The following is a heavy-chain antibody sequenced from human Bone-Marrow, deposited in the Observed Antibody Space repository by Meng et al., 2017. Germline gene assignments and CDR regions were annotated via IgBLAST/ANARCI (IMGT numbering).Heavy chain of an antibody. Sequence: GESLKISCAASGFTFSDYYMSWVRQAPGKGLEWVANIKEDASETYYVDSVRGRFTISRDNAKNSLYLQLNSLTAEDTAVYYCTTNEHWGQGTLVTVSS. CDR1: GFTFSDYY. J-gene: IGHJ1*01. CDR3: TTNEH. CDR2: IKEDASET. V-gene: IGHV3-7*01.